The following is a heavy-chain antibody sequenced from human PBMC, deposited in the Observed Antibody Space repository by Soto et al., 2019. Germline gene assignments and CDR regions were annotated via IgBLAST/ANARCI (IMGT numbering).Heavy chain of an antibody. CDR2: ISGSGGST. CDR3: ATGGPNIAVAGAYFDY. D-gene: IGHD6-19*01. J-gene: IGHJ4*02. V-gene: IGHV3-23*01. CDR1: GFTFSSYA. Sequence: GGSLRLSCAASGFTFSSYAMSWVRQAPGKGLEWVSAISGSGGSTYYADSVKGRFTISRDNSKNTLYLHMNSLRAEDTAVYYCATGGPNIAVAGAYFDYWGQGTLVTVSS.